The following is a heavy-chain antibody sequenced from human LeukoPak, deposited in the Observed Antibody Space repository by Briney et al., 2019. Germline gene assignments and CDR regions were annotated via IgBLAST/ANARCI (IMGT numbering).Heavy chain of an antibody. J-gene: IGHJ4*02. CDR1: GGSFSGYY. Sequence: PSETLSLTCAVYGGSFSGYYWSRIRQPPGKGLEWIGEINHSGSTNYNPSLKSRVTISVDTSKNQFSLKLSSVTAADTAVYYCARGLDYYGSGSQGYYFDYWGQGTLVTVSS. D-gene: IGHD3-10*01. CDR3: ARGLDYYGSGSQGYYFDY. CDR2: INHSGST. V-gene: IGHV4-34*01.